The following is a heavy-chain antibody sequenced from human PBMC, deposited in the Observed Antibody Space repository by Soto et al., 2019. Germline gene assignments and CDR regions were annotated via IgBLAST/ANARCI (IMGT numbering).Heavy chain of an antibody. Sequence: GGSLRLSCAASGFTFRTFAMHWVRQVPGKGLEWVAVVSYDGSYKSYADSVKGRFTISRDNSKNTLYLQLNSLRAGDTAVFYCAREPWGYSGSAKHFDYWGHGTLVTVSS. J-gene: IGHJ4*01. CDR3: AREPWGYSGSAKHFDY. D-gene: IGHD5-12*01. CDR2: VSYDGSYK. V-gene: IGHV3-30*04. CDR1: GFTFRTFA.